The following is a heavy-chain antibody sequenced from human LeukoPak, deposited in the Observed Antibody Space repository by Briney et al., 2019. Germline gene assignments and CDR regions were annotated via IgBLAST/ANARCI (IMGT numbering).Heavy chain of an antibody. CDR1: GFTFSSYA. Sequence: QPGGSLRLSCAASGFTFSSYAMHWVRQAPGKGLEWVAVISYDGSNKYYADSVKGRFTISRDNSKNTLYLQMNSLRAEDTAVYYCARGSDYDILTGSGYAFDIWGQGTMVTVSS. J-gene: IGHJ3*02. CDR3: ARGSDYDILTGSGYAFDI. V-gene: IGHV3-30-3*01. D-gene: IGHD3-9*01. CDR2: ISYDGSNK.